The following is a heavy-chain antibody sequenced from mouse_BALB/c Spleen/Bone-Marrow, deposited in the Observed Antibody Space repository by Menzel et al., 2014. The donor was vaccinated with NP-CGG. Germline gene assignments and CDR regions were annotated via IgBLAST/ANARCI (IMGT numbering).Heavy chain of an antibody. CDR1: GYTFTSYW. CDR2: IDPSDSYT. V-gene: IGHV1-59*01. J-gene: IGHJ1*01. CDR3: TRGDYDWYFDV. D-gene: IGHD2-4*01. Sequence: VQLQQSGPELVRPGVSVKISCRASGYTFTSYWMHWVKQRPGQGLEWIGVIDPSDSYTSYNQKFKGKATLTVDTSSSTAYMQLSSLTSEDSAVYYCTRGDYDWYFDVWGAGTTVTVSS.